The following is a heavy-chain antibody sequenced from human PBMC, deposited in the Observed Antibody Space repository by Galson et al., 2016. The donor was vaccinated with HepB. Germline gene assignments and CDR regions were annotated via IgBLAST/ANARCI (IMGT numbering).Heavy chain of an antibody. J-gene: IGHJ5*02. CDR3: ARGVLLRYFDWRLDWFDP. D-gene: IGHD3-9*01. Sequence: SVKVSCKASGYIFTNYAISWVRQAPGQGLEWMGWISAYNGNTNYAQKVQGRVTMTTDTSTSTAYMELRSLRSDDTAVYYCARGVLLRYFDWRLDWFDPWGQGTLVTVSS. V-gene: IGHV1-18*04. CDR2: ISAYNGNT. CDR1: GYIFTNYA.